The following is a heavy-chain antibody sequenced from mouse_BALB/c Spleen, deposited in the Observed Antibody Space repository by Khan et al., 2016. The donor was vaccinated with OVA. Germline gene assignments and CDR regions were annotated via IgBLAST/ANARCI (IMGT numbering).Heavy chain of an antibody. D-gene: IGHD2-10*01. Sequence: QVQLKQSGPGLVAPSQSLSLTCAISGFSLTNYGVHWVRLPPGKGLEWLVVIWSDGSTTYNSALKSRLSISKDNSKSQVFVKMNRLQTDDTAMYYCARQTYYHYYVMDYWGQGTSVTVSS. CDR3: ARQTYYHYYVMDY. CDR2: IWSDGST. V-gene: IGHV2-6-1*01. CDR1: GFSLTNYG. J-gene: IGHJ4*01.